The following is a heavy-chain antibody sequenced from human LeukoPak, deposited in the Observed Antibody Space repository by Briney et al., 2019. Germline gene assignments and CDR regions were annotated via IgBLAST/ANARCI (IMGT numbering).Heavy chain of an antibody. J-gene: IGHJ4*02. CDR2: ISDSGGST. Sequence: GGSLRLSCAASGFPFSSYAMHWVRQAPGKGLEYVSAISDSGGSTYYADSVKGRFTISRDNSKNTLFLQMSSLRAEDTAVYYCAGYYCSSGTCRKYLDYWGREPWSPSPQ. V-gene: IGHV3-64*04. CDR3: AGYYCSSGTCRKYLDY. D-gene: IGHD2-15*01. CDR1: GFPFSSYA.